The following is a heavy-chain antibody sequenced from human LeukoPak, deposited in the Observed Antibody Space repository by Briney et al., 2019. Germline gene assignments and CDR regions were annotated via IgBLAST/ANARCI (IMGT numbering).Heavy chain of an antibody. D-gene: IGHD3-16*01. CDR2: ISSDGSNT. J-gene: IGHJ4*02. Sequence: GGSLRLSCAVSGFTFSSGYMHWVRQPPGKGPVWVSRISSDGSNTIYADSVKGRFTISRDNAKNTLYLQMNSLRAEDTAVYYCVRVDGGYWGQGTLVTVSS. CDR3: VRVDGGY. CDR1: GFTFSSGY. V-gene: IGHV3-74*01.